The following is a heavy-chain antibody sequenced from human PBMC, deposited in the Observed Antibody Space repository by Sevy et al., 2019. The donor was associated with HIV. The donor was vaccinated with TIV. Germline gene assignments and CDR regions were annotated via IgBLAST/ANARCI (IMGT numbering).Heavy chain of an antibody. CDR1: GFTFSTST. CDR3: GRDGWNY. V-gene: IGHV3-21*01. CDR2: MTSSGSYI. D-gene: IGHD2-15*01. J-gene: IGHJ4*02. Sequence: GGSLRLSCAASGFTFSTSTMNWVRQAPGKGLEWVSLMTSSGSYILYADSVKGRFTISRDNAKNSVFLQMNSLRVEDTAVYYWGRDGWNYWGQGTLVTVSS.